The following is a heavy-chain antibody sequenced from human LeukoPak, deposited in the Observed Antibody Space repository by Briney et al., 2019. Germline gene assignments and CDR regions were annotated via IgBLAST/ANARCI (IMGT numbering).Heavy chain of an antibody. V-gene: IGHV3-30*02. Sequence: GGSLRLSCGASGFTFSSSAMHWVRQGPGKGLEWVAYIAHHGNNKYYADSVKGQFTISRDNSKGSLYLQMNSLRADDTAVYYCAKDGSWSCTDWGQGTLVRVSS. CDR2: IAHHGNNK. D-gene: IGHD2-8*02. CDR3: AKDGSWSCTD. CDR1: GFTFSSSA. J-gene: IGHJ4*02.